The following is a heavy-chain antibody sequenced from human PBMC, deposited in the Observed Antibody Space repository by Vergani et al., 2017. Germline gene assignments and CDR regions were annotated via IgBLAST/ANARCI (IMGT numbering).Heavy chain of an antibody. J-gene: IGHJ5*02. CDR3: ARGPYCSGGSCYYNWFDP. CDR1: GGSISSSNW. D-gene: IGHD2-15*01. CDR2: IYHSGST. Sequence: QVQLQESGPGLVKPSGTLSLTCAVSGGSISSSNWWSWVRQPPGKGLEWIGEIYHSGSTNYNPSLKSRVTISVDTSKNQLSLKLSSVTAADTAVYYCARGPYCSGGSCYYNWFDPWGQGTLVTVSS. V-gene: IGHV4-4*02.